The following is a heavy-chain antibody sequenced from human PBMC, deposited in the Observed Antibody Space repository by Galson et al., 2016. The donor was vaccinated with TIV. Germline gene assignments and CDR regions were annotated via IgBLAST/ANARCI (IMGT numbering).Heavy chain of an antibody. Sequence: SLRLSCAASGLTVSDNYMTWVRRAPGKGLGWVSMIYSGGGTSYADSVRGRFTISRANSKNTVYLQMNRLRPEDTAVYYCARERRHCGNECYLYYYYGMDVWGQGTTVTVSS. J-gene: IGHJ6*02. CDR1: GLTVSDNY. CDR2: IYSGGGT. CDR3: ARERRHCGNECYLYYYYGMDV. D-gene: IGHD2-21*01. V-gene: IGHV3-66*02.